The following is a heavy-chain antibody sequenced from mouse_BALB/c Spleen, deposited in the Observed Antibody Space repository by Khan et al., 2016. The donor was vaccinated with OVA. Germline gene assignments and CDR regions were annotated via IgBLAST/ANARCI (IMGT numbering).Heavy chain of an antibody. CDR1: GYTFTSYT. D-gene: IGHD2-12*01. CDR2: INPSNGYT. V-gene: IGHV1-4*01. CDR3: VRYGAYHSNDGWCAY. Sequence: QMQLEESGAELARPGASVKMSCKASGYTFTSYTIHWIKLRPGQGLEWIGYINPSNGYTNYNQKFKDKATLTADKSSTTAYMQLSSLTSDDSAVYSGVRYGAYHSNDGWCAYWGQGTLVTVSA. J-gene: IGHJ3*01.